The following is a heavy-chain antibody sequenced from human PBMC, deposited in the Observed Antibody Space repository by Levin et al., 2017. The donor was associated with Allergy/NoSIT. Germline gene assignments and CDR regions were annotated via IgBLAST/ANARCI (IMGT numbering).Heavy chain of an antibody. CDR2: VYHSGST. V-gene: IGHV4-39*07. CDR3: ARDYLALYYYYGMDV. J-gene: IGHJ6*02. Sequence: SCTVSGDSISSSRYYWGWVRQPPGKGLEWIGSVYHSGSTFYNASLKSRVTISVDTSKNQFSLNLTSVTAADTAVYYCARDYLALYYYYGMDVWGQGTKVTVSS. CDR1: GDSISSSRYY.